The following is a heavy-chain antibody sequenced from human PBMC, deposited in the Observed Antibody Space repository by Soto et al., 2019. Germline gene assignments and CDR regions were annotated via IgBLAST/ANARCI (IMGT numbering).Heavy chain of an antibody. V-gene: IGHV3-30*18. CDR2: ISYDGSNK. CDR3: AKDQTRWPYCTNGVCYGPPDY. D-gene: IGHD2-8*01. Sequence: QVQLVESGGGVVQPGRSLRLSCAASGFTFSSYGMHWVRQAPGKGLEWVAVISYDGSNKYYADSVKGRFTISRDNSKNTLYLQMNSLRAEDTAVYYCAKDQTRWPYCTNGVCYGPPDYWRQGTLVTVSS. J-gene: IGHJ4*02. CDR1: GFTFSSYG.